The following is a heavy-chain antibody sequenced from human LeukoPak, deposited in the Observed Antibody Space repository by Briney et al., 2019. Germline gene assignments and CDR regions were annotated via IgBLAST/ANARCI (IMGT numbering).Heavy chain of an antibody. CDR3: AKVGYTTGEY. J-gene: IGHJ4*02. CDR2: ISGSGSRT. D-gene: IGHD3-16*02. V-gene: IGHV3-23*01. Sequence: PGGSLRLSCAASGFIVSSNFMNWVRQAPGKGLEWVSSISGSGSRTYYADSVKGRFTISRDNSKNTLYLQMNSLRAEDTAVYYCAKVGYTTGEYWGQGTLVTVSS. CDR1: GFIVSSNF.